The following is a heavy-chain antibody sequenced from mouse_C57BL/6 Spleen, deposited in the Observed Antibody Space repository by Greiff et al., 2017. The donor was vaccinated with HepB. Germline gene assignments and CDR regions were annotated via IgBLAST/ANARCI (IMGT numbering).Heavy chain of an antibody. Sequence: EVKLQESGPELVKPGASVKISCKASGYSFTGYYMNWVKQSPEKSLEWIGEINPSTGGTTYNQKFKAKATLTVDKSSSTAYMQLKSLTSEDAAVYYCARSRLLQGMDYWGQGTSVTVSS. CDR3: ARSRLLQGMDY. V-gene: IGHV1-42*01. CDR1: GYSFTGYY. CDR2: INPSTGGT. J-gene: IGHJ4*01. D-gene: IGHD1-1*01.